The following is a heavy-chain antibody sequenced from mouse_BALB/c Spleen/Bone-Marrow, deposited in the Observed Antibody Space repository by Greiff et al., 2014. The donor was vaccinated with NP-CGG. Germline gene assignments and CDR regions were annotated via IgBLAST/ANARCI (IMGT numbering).Heavy chain of an antibody. D-gene: IGHD2-10*02. V-gene: IGHV1-14*01. CDR1: GYTFTSYV. CDR2: INPYNDGT. J-gene: IGHJ4*01. Sequence: VQLQQPGPELVKPGASVKTSCKASGYTFTSYVMHWVKQKPGQGLEWIGYINPYNDGTKYNEKFKGKATLTSDKSSSTAYMELSSLTSEDSAVYYCARKVWYYAMDYWGQGTSVTVSS. CDR3: ARKVWYYAMDY.